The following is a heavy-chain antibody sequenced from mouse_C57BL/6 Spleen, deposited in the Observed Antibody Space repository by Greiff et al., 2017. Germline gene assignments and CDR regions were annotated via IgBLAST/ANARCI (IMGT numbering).Heavy chain of an antibody. CDR1: GFSFNTYA. V-gene: IGHV10-1*01. Sequence: EVQVVESGGGLVQPKGSLKLSCAASGFSFNTYAMNWVRQAPGKGLEWVARIRSKSNNYATYYADSVKDRFTISRDDSESMLYLQMNNLKTEDTAMYYCVRQPLYYDYDGYYFDYWGQGTTLTVSS. CDR3: VRQPLYYDYDGYYFDY. CDR2: IRSKSNNYAT. D-gene: IGHD2-4*01. J-gene: IGHJ2*01.